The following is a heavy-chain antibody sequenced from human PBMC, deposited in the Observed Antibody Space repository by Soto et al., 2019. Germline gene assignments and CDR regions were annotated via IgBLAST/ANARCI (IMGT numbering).Heavy chain of an antibody. V-gene: IGHV1-69*02. D-gene: IGHD6-19*01. CDR1: GGTFSSYT. J-gene: IGHJ3*02. Sequence: SVKVSCKASGGTFSSYTISWVRQAPGQGLEWMGRIIPILGIANYAQKFQGRVTITADKSTSTAYMELSSLRSEDTAVYYCASGIAVPGSAFDIWGQGTMVTVAS. CDR2: IIPILGIA. CDR3: ASGIAVPGSAFDI.